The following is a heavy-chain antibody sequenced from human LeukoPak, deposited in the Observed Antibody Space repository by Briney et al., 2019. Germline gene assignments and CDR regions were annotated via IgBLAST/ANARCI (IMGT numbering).Heavy chain of an antibody. D-gene: IGHD3-22*01. V-gene: IGHV3-30*18. J-gene: IGHJ4*02. CDR2: ISYDGSNK. CDR3: AKDRNVYYYDSSGYFDY. Sequence: GRSLRLSCAASGFTFNTYVMHWGRQAPGKGLEWVAVISYDGSNKYYADSVKGRFTISRDNSKNTLYLQMNSLRAEDTAVYYCAKDRNVYYYDSSGYFDYWGQGTLVTVSS. CDR1: GFTFNTYV.